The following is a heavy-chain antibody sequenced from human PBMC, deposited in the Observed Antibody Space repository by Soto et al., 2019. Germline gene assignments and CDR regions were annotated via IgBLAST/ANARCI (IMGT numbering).Heavy chain of an antibody. Sequence: LRLSCAASGFTFSSHWMTWVRQAPGKGLEWVANIKEDGSDKYYVDSVKGRFIISRDNAKNSLYLQMDSLRAEDTAVYYCARDNSLVYWGQGTLVTVSS. CDR1: GFTFSSHW. CDR2: IKEDGSDK. J-gene: IGHJ4*02. CDR3: ARDNSLVY. D-gene: IGHD5-18*01. V-gene: IGHV3-7*05.